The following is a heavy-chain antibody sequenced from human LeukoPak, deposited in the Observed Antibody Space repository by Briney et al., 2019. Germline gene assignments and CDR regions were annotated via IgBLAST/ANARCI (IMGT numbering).Heavy chain of an antibody. Sequence: GGSLRLSCAASGFTFSDYYMNWIRQAPGKGLEWVSYISGSSTYTNYVDSVKGRFTISRDNAKNSLYLQMNSLRAEDTAVYYCAKGDVYLWTPFDYWGQGTLVTVSS. J-gene: IGHJ4*02. V-gene: IGHV3-11*05. CDR1: GFTFSDYY. CDR3: AKGDVYLWTPFDY. CDR2: ISGSSTYT. D-gene: IGHD2-2*02.